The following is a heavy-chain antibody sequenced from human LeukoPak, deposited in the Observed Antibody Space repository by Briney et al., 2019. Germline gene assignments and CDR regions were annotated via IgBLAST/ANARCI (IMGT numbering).Heavy chain of an antibody. D-gene: IGHD6-13*01. CDR3: AKDWEAATSHPRYNWFDP. CDR2: ISYDGSNK. CDR1: GFTFSSYG. V-gene: IGHV3-30*18. Sequence: GGSLRLSCAASGFTFSSYGMHWVRQAPGKGLEWVAVISYDGSNKYYADSVKGRFTISRDNSKNTLYLQMNSLRAEDTAVYYCAKDWEAATSHPRYNWFDPWGQGTLVTVS. J-gene: IGHJ5*02.